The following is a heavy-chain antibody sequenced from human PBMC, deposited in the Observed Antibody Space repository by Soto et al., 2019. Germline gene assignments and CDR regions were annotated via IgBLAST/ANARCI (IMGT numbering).Heavy chain of an antibody. CDR2: IYYSGST. D-gene: IGHD3-9*01. CDR3: ARHWTYYDILTHFDY. CDR1: GGSISSRSYY. V-gene: IGHV4-39*01. J-gene: IGHJ4*02. Sequence: QLQLQESGPGLVKPSETLSLTCTVSGGSISSRSYYWGWIRQPPGTGLEWIGSIYYSGSTYYNPSLKSRVTISVDTSKNQFSLKRSSVTAADTAVYYCARHWTYYDILTHFDYWGQGTLVTVSS.